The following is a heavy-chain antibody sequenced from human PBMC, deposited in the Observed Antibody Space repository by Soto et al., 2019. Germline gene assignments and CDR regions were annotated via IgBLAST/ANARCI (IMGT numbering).Heavy chain of an antibody. V-gene: IGHV2-5*02. CDR2: IYWDDDK. CDR1: GFSLSTSGVG. J-gene: IGHJ4*02. CDR3: ARLDFDWLLRGGYFDY. Sequence: SGPTLVNPTQTLTLTCTFSGFSLSTSGVGVGWIRQPPGKALEWLALIYWDDDKRYSPTLKSRLTITKDTSKNQVVLTMPNMDPVDTATYYCARLDFDWLLRGGYFDYWGQGTLVTVSS. D-gene: IGHD3-9*01.